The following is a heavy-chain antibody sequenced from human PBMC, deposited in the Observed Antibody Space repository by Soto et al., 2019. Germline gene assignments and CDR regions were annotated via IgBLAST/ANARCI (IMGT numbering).Heavy chain of an antibody. CDR2: IYYSGST. CDR1: GGSVSSGSYY. V-gene: IGHV4-61*01. J-gene: IGHJ5*02. CDR3: VLYSGYDYNSGWFDP. Sequence: ETLSLTXTVSGGSVSSGSYYWSWIRQPPGKGLEWIGYIYYSGSTNYSPSLKSRVTISVDTSKNKFSLKLSSVTAADTAVYYCVLYSGYDYNSGWFDPWGQGTLVTVSS. D-gene: IGHD5-12*01.